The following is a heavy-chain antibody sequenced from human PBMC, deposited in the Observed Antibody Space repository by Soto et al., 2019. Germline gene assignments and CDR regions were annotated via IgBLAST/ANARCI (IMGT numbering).Heavy chain of an antibody. V-gene: IGHV4-34*01. J-gene: IGHJ4*02. CDR2: INHSGST. Sequence: PSETLSLTCAVYGGSFSGYYWSWIRQPPGKGLEWIGEINHSGSTNYNPSLKSRVTISVDTSKNQFSLKLSSVTAADTAVYYCARGISGHLYGDYESPIYYFDYWGQGTLVTVSS. D-gene: IGHD4-17*01. CDR3: ARGISGHLYGDYESPIYYFDY. CDR1: GGSFSGYY.